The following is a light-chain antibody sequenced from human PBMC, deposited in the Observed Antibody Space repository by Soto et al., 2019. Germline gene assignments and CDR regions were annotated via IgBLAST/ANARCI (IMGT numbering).Light chain of an antibody. CDR1: GSDTGGYDF. J-gene: IGLJ1*01. V-gene: IGLV2-14*01. CDR2: EVS. Sequence: QSVLTQPASVSGSPGQSITISCTGSGSDTGGYDFVSWYQHHPDKAPKLIIYEVSYRPSGVSNRFSGSKSGNTASLTISGLQAEDEADYYCNSYTSSPILDVLGNGTKVTVL. CDR3: NSYTSSPILDV.